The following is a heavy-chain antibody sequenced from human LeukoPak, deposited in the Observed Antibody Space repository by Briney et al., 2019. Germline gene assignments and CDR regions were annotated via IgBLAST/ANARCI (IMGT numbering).Heavy chain of an antibody. CDR2: IYSGGST. J-gene: IGHJ5*02. CDR1: GFTFSSYA. D-gene: IGHD6-19*01. V-gene: IGHV3-53*01. CDR3: ARDPTPGVAGTTAGFDP. Sequence: GGSRRLSCAASGFTFSSYAMSWVRQAPGKGLEWVSVIYSGGSTYYADSVKGRFTISRDNSKNTLYLQMNSLRAEDTAVYYCARDPTPGVAGTTAGFDPWGQGTLVTVSS.